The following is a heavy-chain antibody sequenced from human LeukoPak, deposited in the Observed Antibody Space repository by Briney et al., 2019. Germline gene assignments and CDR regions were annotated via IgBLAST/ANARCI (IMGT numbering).Heavy chain of an antibody. V-gene: IGHV3-30-3*01. CDR3: ARGAPPDY. Sequence: GRSLRLSCAASGFTISDYAMYWVRQAPGQGQEWVASMSYDGSNEYYADSVKGRFTISRDNSKNTLYLQMNSLRTEDTAVYYCARGAPPDYWGQGTLVTVSS. CDR1: GFTISDYA. J-gene: IGHJ4*02. CDR2: MSYDGSNE.